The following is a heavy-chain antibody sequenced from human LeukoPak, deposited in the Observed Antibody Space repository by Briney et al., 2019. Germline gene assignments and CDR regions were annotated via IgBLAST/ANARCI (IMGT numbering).Heavy chain of an antibody. V-gene: IGHV3-23*01. CDR2: ISGSGGST. Sequence: GGSLRLSCAASGFTFSSYEMNWVRQAPGKGLEWVSAISGSGGSTYYADSVKGRFTISRDNSKNILYLQMNSLRADDTAVYYCAKVSESNYDILTGYYTPYYFDYWGQGTLVTVSS. D-gene: IGHD3-9*01. CDR1: GFTFSSYE. CDR3: AKVSESNYDILTGYYTPYYFDY. J-gene: IGHJ4*02.